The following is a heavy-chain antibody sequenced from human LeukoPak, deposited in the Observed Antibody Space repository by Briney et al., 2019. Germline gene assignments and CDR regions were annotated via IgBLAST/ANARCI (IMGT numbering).Heavy chain of an antibody. CDR2: ISASSGST. V-gene: IGHV3-23*01. J-gene: IGHJ4*02. CDR3: AKSVGVSSWYYFDY. CDR1: GFTFSSCA. D-gene: IGHD6-13*01. Sequence: GGSLRLSCVVSGFTFSSCAMSWVRQAPGKGLEWVSGISASSGSTSYADSVKGRFTISRDNSKNTLFLQMSSLRAEDTAVYYCAKSVGVSSWYYFDYWGQGTLVTVSS.